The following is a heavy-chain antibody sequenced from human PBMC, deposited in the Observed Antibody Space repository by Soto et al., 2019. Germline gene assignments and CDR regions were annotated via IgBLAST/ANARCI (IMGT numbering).Heavy chain of an antibody. CDR2: IYYSGST. CDR3: ARHRSGYDLFDY. CDR1: GGSISSYY. D-gene: IGHD5-12*01. J-gene: IGHJ4*02. V-gene: IGHV4-59*08. Sequence: SETLSLTCTVSGGSISSYYWSWIRQPPGKGLEWIGYIYYSGSTNYNPSLKSRVTISVDTSKNQFSLKLSSVTAADTAVYYCARHRSGYDLFDYSGQGTLVTVSS.